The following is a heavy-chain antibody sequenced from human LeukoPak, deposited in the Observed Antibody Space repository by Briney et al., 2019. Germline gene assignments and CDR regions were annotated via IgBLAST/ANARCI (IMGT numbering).Heavy chain of an antibody. D-gene: IGHD5-12*01. J-gene: IGHJ5*02. CDR1: GYTFTAYY. CDR3: AIYPEVAVRDGGFDP. Sequence: ASVKVSCKASGYTFTAYYTHWVRQAPGQGLEWMGWINPNSGGTNYAQKFQGWVTMTRDTSISTAYMELNRLRSDDTAVYYCAIYPEVAVRDGGFDPWGQGTLATVSS. CDR2: INPNSGGT. V-gene: IGHV1-2*04.